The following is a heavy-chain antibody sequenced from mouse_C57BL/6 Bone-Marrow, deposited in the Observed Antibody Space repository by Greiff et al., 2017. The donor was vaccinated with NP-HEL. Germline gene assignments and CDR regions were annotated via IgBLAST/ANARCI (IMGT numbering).Heavy chain of an antibody. Sequence: EVKVVESGGGLVQPGESLKLSCESNEYEFPSHDMSWVRKTPEKRLELVAAINSDGGSTYYPDTMERRFIISRDNTKKTLYLQMSSLRSEDTALYYCARRYYGSYWYFDVWGTGTTVTVSS. D-gene: IGHD1-1*01. J-gene: IGHJ1*03. CDR2: INSDGGST. CDR1: EYEFPSHD. CDR3: ARRYYGSYWYFDV. V-gene: IGHV5-2*01.